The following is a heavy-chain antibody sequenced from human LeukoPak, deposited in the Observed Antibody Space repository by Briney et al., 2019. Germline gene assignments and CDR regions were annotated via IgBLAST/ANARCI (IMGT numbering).Heavy chain of an antibody. CDR1: GGTFSSYA. Sequence: ASVKVSCKASGGTFSSYAISWGRQAPGQGLEWMGGIIPIIGTANYAQKSQGRVTITADESTSTAYMELSSLRSEDTAVYYCAREVDYDILTGYSNDYWGQGTLVTVSS. J-gene: IGHJ4*02. CDR3: AREVDYDILTGYSNDY. CDR2: IIPIIGTA. D-gene: IGHD3-9*01. V-gene: IGHV1-69*13.